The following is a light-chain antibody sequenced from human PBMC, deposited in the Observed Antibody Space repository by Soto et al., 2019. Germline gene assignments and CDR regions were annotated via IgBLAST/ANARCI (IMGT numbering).Light chain of an antibody. J-gene: IGKJ1*01. Sequence: AIQMTQSPSSLSASVGDRVAISCRASQDIRNTLAWYQQKPGKAPKLLIYDASSLESGVPSRFSGSGSGTEFTLTITSLQPDDFATYYCQQYNSYPWTFGQGTTVDIK. V-gene: IGKV1-13*02. CDR2: DAS. CDR1: QDIRNT. CDR3: QQYNSYPWT.